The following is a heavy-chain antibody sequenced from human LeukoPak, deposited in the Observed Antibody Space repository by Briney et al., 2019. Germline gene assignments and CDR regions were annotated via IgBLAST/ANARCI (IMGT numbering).Heavy chain of an antibody. V-gene: IGHV1-18*01. D-gene: IGHD3-22*01. Sequence: GASVRVSCEASGYTFTSYGISWVRQAPGQGLEWMGWISAYNGNTNYAQKLQGRVTMTTDTSTSTAYMELRSLRSDDTAVYYCARADLPYYYDSSGYFDYWGQGTLVTVSS. J-gene: IGHJ4*02. CDR3: ARADLPYYYDSSGYFDY. CDR1: GYTFTSYG. CDR2: ISAYNGNT.